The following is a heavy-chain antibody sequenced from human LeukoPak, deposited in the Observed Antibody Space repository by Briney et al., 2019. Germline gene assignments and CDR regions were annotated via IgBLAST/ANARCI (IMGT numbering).Heavy chain of an antibody. CDR2: ISGSGGST. V-gene: IGHV3-23*01. Sequence: GGSLRLSCAASGFTFSSYAMSWVRQAPGKGLEWVSAISGSGGSTYYADSVKGRFTISRDNSKNTLYLQMNSLRAEDTAVYYRAKDDSHDFWSGYYRSFDYWGQGTLVTVSS. J-gene: IGHJ4*02. CDR1: GFTFSSYA. D-gene: IGHD3-3*01. CDR3: AKDDSHDFWSGYYRSFDY.